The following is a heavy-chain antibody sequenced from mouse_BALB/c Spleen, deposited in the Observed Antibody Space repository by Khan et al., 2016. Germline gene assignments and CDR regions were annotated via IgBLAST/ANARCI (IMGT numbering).Heavy chain of an antibody. CDR2: ISYSGST. Sequence: EVQLQESGPGLVKPSQSLSLTCTVTGYSITSDYAWNWIRQFPGNKLEWMGYISYSGSTSYNPSLKSRISITRDTSKNQFVLQLNAVTTEDTATDYCATTYYAMDYWGQGTSVTVSS. J-gene: IGHJ4*01. V-gene: IGHV3-2*02. CDR3: ATTYYAMDY. CDR1: GYSITSDYA.